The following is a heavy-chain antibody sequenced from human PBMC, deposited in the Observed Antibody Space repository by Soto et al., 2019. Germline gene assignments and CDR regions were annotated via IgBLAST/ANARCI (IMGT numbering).Heavy chain of an antibody. CDR3: ASHTAMKNYYYSYMAV. J-gene: IGHJ6*03. Sequence: PGESLKISCKGSGYSFTSYWIGWVRQMPGKGLEWMGIIYPGDSDTRYSPSFQGQVTISADKSISTAYLQWSSLKASDTAMYYCASHTAMKNYYYSYMAVWGKGTTVTVSS. V-gene: IGHV5-51*01. CDR1: GYSFTSYW. CDR2: IYPGDSDT. D-gene: IGHD5-18*01.